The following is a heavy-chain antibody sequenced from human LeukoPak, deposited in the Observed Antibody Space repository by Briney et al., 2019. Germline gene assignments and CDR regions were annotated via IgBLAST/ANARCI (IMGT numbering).Heavy chain of an antibody. CDR3: AKNYGDYWTYYYYYMDV. V-gene: IGHV3-23*01. D-gene: IGHD4-17*01. CDR2: ISGSGGTT. J-gene: IGHJ6*03. Sequence: GGSLRLSCAASGFTFSSYAMSWVRQAPGKGLEWVSAISGSGGTTYYADSVKGRFTISRDNSKTTLYLQMNSLRAEDTAIYYCAKNYGDYWTYYYYYMDVRGRGTTVTVSS. CDR1: GFTFSSYA.